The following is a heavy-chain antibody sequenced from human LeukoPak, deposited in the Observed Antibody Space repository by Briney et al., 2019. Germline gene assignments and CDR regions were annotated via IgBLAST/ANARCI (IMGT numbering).Heavy chain of an antibody. CDR3: ARDPSPYGGRDYYYYYGMDV. Sequence: PGGSLRLSCAASGFTVSSNYMSWVRQAPGKGLEWVSVIYSGGSTYYADSVKGRFTISRDNSKNTLYLQMNSLRAEDTAVYYCARDPSPYGGRDYYYYYGMDVWGQGTTVTVSS. V-gene: IGHV3-53*01. D-gene: IGHD1-26*01. J-gene: IGHJ6*02. CDR1: GFTVSSNY. CDR2: IYSGGST.